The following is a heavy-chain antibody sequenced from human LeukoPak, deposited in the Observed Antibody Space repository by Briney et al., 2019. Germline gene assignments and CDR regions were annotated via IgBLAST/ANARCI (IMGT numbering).Heavy chain of an antibody. Sequence: GGSLRLSCAASGFTFTNYAMNWVRQAPGKGLEWVSTISGSGSSTYIADSVKGRFAISRDNSKNTLYLQMGSLRGEDMAVYYCAKVGSGWPGYYFDYWGQGTLVTVSS. CDR1: GFTFTNYA. CDR3: AKVGSGWPGYYFDY. D-gene: IGHD6-19*01. J-gene: IGHJ4*02. V-gene: IGHV3-23*01. CDR2: ISGSGSST.